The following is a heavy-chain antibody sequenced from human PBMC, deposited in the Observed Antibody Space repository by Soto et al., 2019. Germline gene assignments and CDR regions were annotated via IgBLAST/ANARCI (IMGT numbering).Heavy chain of an antibody. V-gene: IGHV3-23*01. CDR1: GFTFSSYA. CDR2: ISGSGGST. Sequence: GESLKISCAASGFTFSSYAMSWVRQAPGKGLEWVSAISGSGGSTYYADSVKGRFTISRDNSKNTLYLQMNSLRAEDTAVYYCANKIRFLEWLYRYWGQGTLVTVSS. D-gene: IGHD3-3*01. CDR3: ANKIRFLEWLYRY. J-gene: IGHJ4*02.